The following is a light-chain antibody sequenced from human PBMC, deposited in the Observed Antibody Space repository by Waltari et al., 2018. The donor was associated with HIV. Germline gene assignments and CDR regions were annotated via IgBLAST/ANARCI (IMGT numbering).Light chain of an antibody. CDR1: SSNIGGNT. CDR3: ATWDDSLNGPV. V-gene: IGLV1-44*01. Sequence: QSVLTQPPSASGTPGQRVTISCFGSSSNIGGNTVNWYLQFPGTAPQLLIYSTKQRPSGVPDRFSGSKSGTVASLAISGLQSEDEADYYCATWDDSLNGPVFGGGTKVTVL. J-gene: IGLJ3*02. CDR2: STK.